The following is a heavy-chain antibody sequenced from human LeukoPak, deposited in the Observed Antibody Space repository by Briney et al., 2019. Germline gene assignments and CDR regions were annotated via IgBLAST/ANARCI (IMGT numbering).Heavy chain of an antibody. J-gene: IGHJ4*02. CDR1: GFTFSDYS. V-gene: IGHV3-21*01. Sequence: GGSLRLSCAASGFTFSDYSMNWVPQAPGKGLQWVSSISSSSSYIYYADSVKGRFTISRDNAKNSLYLQMSSLTADDTTVYYCARRGYSSDWYIDYWGQGTLVTVSS. CDR3: ARRGYSSDWYIDY. D-gene: IGHD6-19*01. CDR2: ISSSSSYI.